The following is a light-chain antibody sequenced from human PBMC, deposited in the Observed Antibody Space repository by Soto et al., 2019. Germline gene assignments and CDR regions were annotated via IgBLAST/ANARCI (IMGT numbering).Light chain of an antibody. Sequence: NFMLTQPHSVSESPGKTVTISCTRSSGSIASNYVQWNQQRPGSAPTTVIYEDNQRPSGVPDRFSGSIDSSSNSASLTISGLKTEDEADYYCQSYDSSSVVFGGGTKLTVL. CDR2: EDN. CDR1: SGSIASNY. V-gene: IGLV6-57*04. CDR3: QSYDSSSVV. J-gene: IGLJ2*01.